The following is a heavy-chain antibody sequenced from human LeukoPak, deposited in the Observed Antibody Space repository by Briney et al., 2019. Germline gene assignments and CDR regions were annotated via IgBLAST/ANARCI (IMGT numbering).Heavy chain of an antibody. V-gene: IGHV1-8*01. D-gene: IGHD2-15*01. J-gene: IGHJ4*02. CDR3: ARGRRQSYCSGGSCYWFDY. CDR2: MNPNSGNT. Sequence: ASVKVSRKASGYTFTRYDINWVRQATGQGLEWMGWMNPNSGNTGYAQKFQGRVTMTRNTSISTAYMELSSLRSEDTAVYYCARGRRQSYCSGGSCYWFDYWGQGTLVTVSS. CDR1: GYTFTRYD.